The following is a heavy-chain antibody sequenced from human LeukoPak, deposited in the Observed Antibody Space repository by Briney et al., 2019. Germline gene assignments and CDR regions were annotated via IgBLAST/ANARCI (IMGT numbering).Heavy chain of an antibody. CDR1: GGSFSGYY. J-gene: IGHJ4*02. V-gene: IGHV4-34*01. D-gene: IGHD1-26*01. CDR2: VHSSGST. Sequence: SETLSLTCAVYGGSFSGYYWSWIRQPPGKGLEWIGSVHSSGSTYYSPSLKSRVTVSADTSKNRFSRKLSSVTAADTAMYYCASLTGSYSLGYFDYWGQGTLVPVSS. CDR3: ASLTGSYSLGYFDY.